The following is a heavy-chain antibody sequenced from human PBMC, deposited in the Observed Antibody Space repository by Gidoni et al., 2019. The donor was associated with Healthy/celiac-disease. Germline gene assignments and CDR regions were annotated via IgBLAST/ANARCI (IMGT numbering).Heavy chain of an antibody. CDR3: ARASDWNFDY. D-gene: IGHD1-1*01. Sequence: QVQLVESGGGVVQPGRSLRLSCPASGFTFSSYAMHWVRQAPGKGLEWVAVISYDGSNKDYADSGKGRFTISRDNSKNTLYLQMNSLRAEDTAVYYCARASDWNFDYWGQGTLVTVSS. CDR1: GFTFSSYA. CDR2: ISYDGSNK. J-gene: IGHJ4*02. V-gene: IGHV3-30-3*01.